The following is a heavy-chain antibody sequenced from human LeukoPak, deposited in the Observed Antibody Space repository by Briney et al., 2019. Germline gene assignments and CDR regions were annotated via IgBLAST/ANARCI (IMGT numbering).Heavy chain of an antibody. Sequence: SETLSLTCTCTGWSLSGYFWSWLRQPPGKGLEGIGYIYYNGTTKYNPSLKSRGTLSVDTSKNQFSLNLSSVTAADTAVYYCARTSYDYETSGYNCYFALWGRGTLVTVSS. D-gene: IGHD3-22*01. CDR2: IYYNGTT. CDR3: ARTSYDYETSGYNCYFAL. J-gene: IGHJ2*01. V-gene: IGHV4-59*08. CDR1: GWSLSGYF.